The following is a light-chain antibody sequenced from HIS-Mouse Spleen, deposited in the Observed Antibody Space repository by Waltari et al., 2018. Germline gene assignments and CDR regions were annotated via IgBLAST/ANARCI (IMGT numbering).Light chain of an antibody. Sequence: EIVFTQSPGTLSLSPGERATPSCRASQSVSSSYFAWYQQKPGQAPRLLIYGASSRATGIPDRFSGSGSGTDFTLTISRLEPEDFAVYYCQQYGSSFTFGPGTKVDIK. J-gene: IGKJ3*01. V-gene: IGKV3-20*01. CDR2: GAS. CDR3: QQYGSSFT. CDR1: QSVSSSY.